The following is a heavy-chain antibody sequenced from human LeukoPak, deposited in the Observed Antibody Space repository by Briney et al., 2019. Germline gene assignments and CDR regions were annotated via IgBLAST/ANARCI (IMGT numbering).Heavy chain of an antibody. V-gene: IGHV4-34*01. CDR3: ARGGDSYSSSWYYFDY. J-gene: IGHJ4*02. D-gene: IGHD6-13*01. CDR2: INHSGST. CDR1: GGSFSGYY. Sequence: PSETLSLTCVVYGGSFSGYYWSWIRQPPGKGLEWIGEINHSGSTNYNPSLKSRVTIPVDTSKNQFSLKLSSVTAADTAVYYCARGGDSYSSSWYYFDYWGQGTLVTVSS.